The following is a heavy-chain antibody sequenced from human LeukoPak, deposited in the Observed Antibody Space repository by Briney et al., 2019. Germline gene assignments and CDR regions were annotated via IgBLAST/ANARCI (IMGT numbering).Heavy chain of an antibody. CDR2: IIPIFGTA. J-gene: IGHJ5*02. CDR3: AREHNYGDYVGRRRFDP. Sequence: SVKVSCKASGGTFSSCAISWVRQAPGQGLEWMGRIIPIFGTANYAQKFQGRVTITTDESTSTAYMELSRLRSDDTAVYYCAREHNYGDYVGRRRFDPWGQGTLVTVSS. D-gene: IGHD4-17*01. CDR1: GGTFSSCA. V-gene: IGHV1-69*05.